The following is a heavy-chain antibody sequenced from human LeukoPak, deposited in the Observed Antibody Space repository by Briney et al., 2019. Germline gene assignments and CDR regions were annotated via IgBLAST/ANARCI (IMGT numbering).Heavy chain of an antibody. CDR1: GYSIPRYY. V-gene: IGHV4-59*08. CDR2: IYYSGST. J-gene: IGHJ5*02. D-gene: IGHD3-10*01. CDR3: ARHGGSGNYYNCFDP. Sequence: SDTVSLPCAVSGYSIPRYYWLWVRQPPGRGLEGVGYIYYSGSTNYSPPLKRRVSISINMSKNQFSLNVNSLTATDTAVYYCARHGGSGNYYNCFDPWGQGTRVTVSS.